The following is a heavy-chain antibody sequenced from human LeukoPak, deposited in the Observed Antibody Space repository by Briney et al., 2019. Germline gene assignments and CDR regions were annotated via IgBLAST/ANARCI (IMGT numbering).Heavy chain of an antibody. CDR1: LYTLTGPY. CDR2: INPNSGGT. J-gene: IGHJ4*02. D-gene: IGHD2-8*01. V-gene: IGHV1-2*02. CDR3: ARVEYCTKGVCINFDL. Sequence: AVNVSCQSSLYTLTGPYIHEMRPAPCQGLEGMGWINPNSGGTKYAQKLQGRGTVTRDTSTSTVYMELSGLRADDTAAYYCARVEYCTKGVCINFDLWGQGTLVTVSS.